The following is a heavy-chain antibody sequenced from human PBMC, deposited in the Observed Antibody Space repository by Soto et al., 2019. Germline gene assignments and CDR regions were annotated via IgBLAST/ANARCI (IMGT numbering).Heavy chain of an antibody. D-gene: IGHD4-17*01. V-gene: IGHV2-5*02. CDR3: AHTYGDYVDVHQ. CDR2: IFWDDDK. Sequence: QITLKESGPTLVKPTQTLTLTCTFSGFSFSAGGVAVGWLRQPPGKALEWLALIFWDDDKRYSPSLKNRLTTTKDTSENPVSPTMTNMDPADTATYYGAHTYGDYVDVHQWGQCTGVTVPP. J-gene: IGHJ1*01. CDR1: GFSFSAGGVA.